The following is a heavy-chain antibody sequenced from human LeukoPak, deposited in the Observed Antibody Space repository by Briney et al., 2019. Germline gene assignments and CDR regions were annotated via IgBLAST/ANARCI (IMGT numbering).Heavy chain of an antibody. J-gene: IGHJ4*02. Sequence: PGGSLRLSCAASGFTFSSYGMHWVRQAPGKGLEWVAVISYDGSNKYYADSVKGRFTISRDNSKNTLYLQMNSLRAEDTAVYYCAKGPDRTAMAYYFDYWGQGTLVTVSS. V-gene: IGHV3-30*18. CDR1: GFTFSSYG. D-gene: IGHD5-18*01. CDR2: ISYDGSNK. CDR3: AKGPDRTAMAYYFDY.